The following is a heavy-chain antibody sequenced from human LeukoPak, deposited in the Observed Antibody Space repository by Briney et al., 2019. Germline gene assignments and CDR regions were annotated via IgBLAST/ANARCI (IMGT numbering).Heavy chain of an antibody. CDR3: ARGSSSSWSQFDY. CDR2: IWYDGSNK. J-gene: IGHJ4*02. CDR1: GFTFSSYG. V-gene: IGHV3-33*01. D-gene: IGHD6-13*01. Sequence: GGSLRLSCAASGFTFSSYGMHWVRQAPGKGLEWVAVIWYDGSNKYYADSVKGRFTISRDNSKNTLCLQMNSLRAEDTAVYYCARGSSSSWSQFDYWGQGTLVTVSS.